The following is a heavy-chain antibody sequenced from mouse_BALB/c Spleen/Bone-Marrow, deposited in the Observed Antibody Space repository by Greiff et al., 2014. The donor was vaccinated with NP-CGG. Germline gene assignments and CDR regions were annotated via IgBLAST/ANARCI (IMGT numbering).Heavy chain of an antibody. D-gene: IGHD1-1*01. CDR3: ASYYYGHYLDY. J-gene: IGHJ2*01. V-gene: IGHV14-3*02. CDR2: IDPANGNT. CDR1: GFNIKDTY. Sequence: DVQLQESGAELVKPGASVKLSCTASGFNIKDTYMHWVKQRPEQGLEWIGRIDPANGNTKYDPKFQGKATITADTSSNTAYLQLSSRTSEDTAVYYCASYYYGHYLDYWGQGTTLTVSS.